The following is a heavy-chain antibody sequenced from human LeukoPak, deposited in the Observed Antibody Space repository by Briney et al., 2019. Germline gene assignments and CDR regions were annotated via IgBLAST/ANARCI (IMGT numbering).Heavy chain of an antibody. CDR1: GGSISSYY. D-gene: IGHD7-27*01. J-gene: IGHJ6*02. Sequence: SETLSLTRTVSGGSISSYYWSWIRQPPGKGLEWIGYIYYSGSTNYNPSLKSRVTISVDTSKNQFSLKLSSVTAADTAVYYCARDSQVEALGVYYYYGMDVWGQGTTVTVSS. CDR2: IYYSGST. CDR3: ARDSQVEALGVYYYYGMDV. V-gene: IGHV4-59*01.